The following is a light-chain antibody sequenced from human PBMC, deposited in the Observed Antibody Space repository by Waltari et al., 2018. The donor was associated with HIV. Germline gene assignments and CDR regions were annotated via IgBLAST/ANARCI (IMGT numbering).Light chain of an antibody. Sequence: DIVMTQSPDSLAAFLGERATLNCKSSQSILYSSSNNNSLSSYQQKPGQSPKLVIYWASCREPGVPDQFGGIGSGTDFARAISSLQAEDVAVYYCQQHFSVPYTFGQGTKLGIK. CDR1: QSILYSSSNNNS. J-gene: IGKJ2*01. CDR2: WAS. CDR3: QQHFSVPYT. V-gene: IGKV4-1*01.